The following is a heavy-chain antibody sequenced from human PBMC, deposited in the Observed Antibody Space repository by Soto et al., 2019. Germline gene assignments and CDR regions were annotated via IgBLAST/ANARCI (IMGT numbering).Heavy chain of an antibody. CDR3: ARVGVGASDY. V-gene: IGHV1-69*13. CDR2: IIPIFGTA. Sequence: SVKVSCKASGGTFSSYAISCVRQAPGQGLEWMGGIIPIFGTANYAQKFQGRVTITADESTSTAYMELSSLRPEDTAVYYCARVGVGASDYWGQGTLVTVSS. CDR1: GGTFSSYA. J-gene: IGHJ4*02. D-gene: IGHD1-26*01.